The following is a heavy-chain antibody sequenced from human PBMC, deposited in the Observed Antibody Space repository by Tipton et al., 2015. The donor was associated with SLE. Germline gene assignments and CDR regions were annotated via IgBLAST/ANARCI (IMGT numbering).Heavy chain of an antibody. Sequence: TLSLTCTVSGGPLSSYYWSWIRQPPGKGLEWIGYIYYSGSTNYNPSLKSRVTISVDTSKNQFSLKLSSVTAADTAVYYCARVKSPTPCYYYYYMDVWGKGTTVTVSS. CDR2: IYYSGST. CDR3: ARVKSPTPCYYYYYMDV. CDR1: GGPLSSYY. J-gene: IGHJ6*03. V-gene: IGHV4-59*01.